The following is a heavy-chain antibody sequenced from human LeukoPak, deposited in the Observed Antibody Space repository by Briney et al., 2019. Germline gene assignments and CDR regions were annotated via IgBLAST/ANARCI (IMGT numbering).Heavy chain of an antibody. CDR2: IYCSGST. Sequence: PSETLSLTCTVSGGSISSYYWSWIRQPPGKGLEWIGYIYCSGSTNYNPSLKSRVTISVDTSKNQFSLKLSSVTAADTAVYYCARHGSVLDAFDIWGQGTMVTVSS. CDR3: ARHGSVLDAFDI. CDR1: GGSISSYY. V-gene: IGHV4-59*08. D-gene: IGHD5/OR15-5a*01. J-gene: IGHJ3*02.